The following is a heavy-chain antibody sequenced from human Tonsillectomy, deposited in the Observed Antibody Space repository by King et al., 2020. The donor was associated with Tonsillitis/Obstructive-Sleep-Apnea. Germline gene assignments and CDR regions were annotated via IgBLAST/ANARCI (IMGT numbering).Heavy chain of an antibody. J-gene: IGHJ6*03. V-gene: IGHV4-39*01. CDR3: ACLIDDTKSYDSCMDF. D-gene: IGHD1-1*01. CDR2: IYYDGTT. Sequence: QLQESGPGLVKPSETLSLTCTVSGGSTGSSSYYWGWIRQSPGKGLEWIGRIYYDGTTYYNPSLKSRVIISVDTSKNPFSLRLTFVTAADTAVYYGACLIDDTKSYDSCMDFWGKGATVTVS. CDR1: GGSTGSSSYY.